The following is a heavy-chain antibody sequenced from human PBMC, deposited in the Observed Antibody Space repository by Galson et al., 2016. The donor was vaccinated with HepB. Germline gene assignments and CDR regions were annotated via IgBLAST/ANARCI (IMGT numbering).Heavy chain of an antibody. J-gene: IGHJ4*02. CDR1: GYTFNTYN. D-gene: IGHD1-14*01. CDR3: ARGPDHAFHFDY. Sequence: SVKVSCKASGYTFNTYNMHWVRQAPGQGLEWMGIIKPSGGNTIYAQKFQDRITMTRDTSTSTVYMELNSLRSEDTAVYYCARGPDHAFHFDYWGQGTLLTVSS. V-gene: IGHV1-46*02. CDR2: IKPSGGNT.